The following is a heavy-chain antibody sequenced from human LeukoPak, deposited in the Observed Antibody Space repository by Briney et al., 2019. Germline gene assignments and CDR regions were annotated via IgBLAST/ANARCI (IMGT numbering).Heavy chain of an antibody. D-gene: IGHD2-21*02. CDR2: IYYSGST. CDR1: GGSISSSSYY. CDR3: ALLGDPYDEGFDP. V-gene: IGHV4-39*07. Sequence: SETLSLTCTVSGGSISSSSYYWGWIRQPPGKGLEWIGSIYYSGSTYYNPSLKSRVTISVDTSKNQFSLKLSSVTAADTAVYYCALLGDPYDEGFDPWGQGTLVTVSS. J-gene: IGHJ5*02.